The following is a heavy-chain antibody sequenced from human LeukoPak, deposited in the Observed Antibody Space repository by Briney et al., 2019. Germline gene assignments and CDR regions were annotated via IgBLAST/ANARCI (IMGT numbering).Heavy chain of an antibody. CDR1: GFTFSSYG. Sequence: PGGSLRLSCAASGFTFSSYGMHWVRQAPGKGLEWVAVIWYDGSNKYYADSVKGRFTISRDNSKNTLYLQMNSLRAEDTAVYYCARDLEYSSSSAYFDYWGQGTLVTVSS. CDR2: IWYDGSNK. V-gene: IGHV3-33*08. D-gene: IGHD6-6*01. J-gene: IGHJ4*02. CDR3: ARDLEYSSSSAYFDY.